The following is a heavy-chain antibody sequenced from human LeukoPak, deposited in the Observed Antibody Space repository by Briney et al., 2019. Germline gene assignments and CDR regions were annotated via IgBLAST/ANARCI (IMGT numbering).Heavy chain of an antibody. CDR2: INHRGST. Sequence: PSETLSLTCAVYGGSFSGYYWSWIRPPPGKGLGWIGEINHRGSTSYNPSLKSRLTISKDKFKNQFSLKLTSVTVADTAVYFCARVKAVAGTLPHLLDYWGQGTLVTVSS. CDR1: GGSFSGYY. V-gene: IGHV4-34*01. CDR3: ARVKAVAGTLPHLLDY. D-gene: IGHD6-19*01. J-gene: IGHJ4*01.